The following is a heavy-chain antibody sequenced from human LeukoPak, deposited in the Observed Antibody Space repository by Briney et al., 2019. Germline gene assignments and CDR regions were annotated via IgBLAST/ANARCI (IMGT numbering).Heavy chain of an antibody. CDR2: IIPIFGTA. CDR3: VRGEDTAMVSGYYYMDV. D-gene: IGHD5-18*01. V-gene: IGHV1-69*13. J-gene: IGHJ6*03. Sequence: SVKVSCKPSGYTFTGYYMHWVRQAPGQGLEWVGGIIPIFGTANYAQTFQGRDTLTADGSTSTAYMELSRLRSEETAVCFCVRGEDTAMVSGYYYMDVWGKGTTVTISS. CDR1: GYTFTGYY.